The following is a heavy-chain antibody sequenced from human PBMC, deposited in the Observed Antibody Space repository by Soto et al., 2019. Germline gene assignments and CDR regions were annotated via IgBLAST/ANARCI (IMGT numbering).Heavy chain of an antibody. CDR3: ARDLDYSNSHYYMDV. CDR2: IIPILGIA. CDR1: GCTFSSYT. V-gene: IGHV1-69*04. Sequence: SVKVSCKASGCTFSSYTISWVRQAPGQGLEWMGRIIPILGIANYAQKFQGRVTITADKSTSTAYMELSSLRSEDTAVYYCARDLDYSNSHYYMDVWGKGTTVTVSS. J-gene: IGHJ6*03. D-gene: IGHD4-4*01.